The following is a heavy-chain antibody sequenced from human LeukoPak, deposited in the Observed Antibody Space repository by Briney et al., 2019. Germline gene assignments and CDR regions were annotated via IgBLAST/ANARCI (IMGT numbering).Heavy chain of an antibody. CDR2: ISSSSYI. D-gene: IGHD3-10*01. CDR1: GFTFSSYS. V-gene: IGHV3-21*01. Sequence: GGSLRLSCAASGFTFSSYSMNWVRQAPGKGLEWVSSISSSSYIYYADSVKGRFTISRDNAKNSLYLQMNSLRAEDTAVYYCARENTMVRGSDYWGQGTLVTVSS. CDR3: ARENTMVRGSDY. J-gene: IGHJ4*02.